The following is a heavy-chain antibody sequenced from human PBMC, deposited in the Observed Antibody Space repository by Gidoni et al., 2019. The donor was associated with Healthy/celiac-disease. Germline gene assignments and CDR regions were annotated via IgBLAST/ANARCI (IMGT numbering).Heavy chain of an antibody. CDR1: GYTFTGYY. Sequence: QVQLVQSGAEVKKPGASVKVSCKASGYTFTGYYLHWVRQAPGQGLEWMGWINPNSGGTNYAQKFQGWVTMTRDTSISTAYMELSRLRSDDTAVYYCARGVSYVYYDSSGSEGYYFDYWGQGTLVTVSS. J-gene: IGHJ4*02. D-gene: IGHD3-22*01. V-gene: IGHV1-2*04. CDR3: ARGVSYVYYDSSGSEGYYFDY. CDR2: INPNSGGT.